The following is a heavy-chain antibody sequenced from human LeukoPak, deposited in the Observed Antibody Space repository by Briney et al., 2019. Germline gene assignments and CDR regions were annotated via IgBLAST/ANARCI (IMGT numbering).Heavy chain of an antibody. V-gene: IGHV1-18*01. Sequence: ASVKVSCKASGYTFTSYGISWVRQAPGQGLEWMGWISTYYGNTNYAQKLQGRVTMTTDTSTSTAYMELRSLRSDDTAVYYCARGITIFGVFLFDYWGQGTLVTVSS. D-gene: IGHD3-3*01. CDR1: GYTFTSYG. CDR2: ISTYYGNT. CDR3: ARGITIFGVFLFDY. J-gene: IGHJ4*02.